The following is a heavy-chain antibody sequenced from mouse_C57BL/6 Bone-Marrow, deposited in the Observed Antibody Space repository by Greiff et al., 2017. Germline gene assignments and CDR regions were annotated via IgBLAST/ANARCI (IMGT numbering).Heavy chain of an antibody. CDR2: IHPNSGST. D-gene: IGHD2-4*01. V-gene: IGHV1-64*01. CDR3: ARGYDYDGLFAY. J-gene: IGHJ3*01. CDR1: GYTFTSYW. Sequence: QVQLQQPGAELVKPGASVKLSCKASGYTFTSYWMHWVKQRPGQGLEWIGMIHPNSGSTNYNEKFKSKATLTVDKSSSTAYMQLSSLTSEDAAVYYCARGYDYDGLFAYWDQGTLVTVSA.